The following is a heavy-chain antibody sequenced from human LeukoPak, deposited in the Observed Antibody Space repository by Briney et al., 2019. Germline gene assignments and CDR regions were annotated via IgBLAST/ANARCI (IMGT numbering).Heavy chain of an antibody. CDR3: ARGGVVVVAATNNWFDP. J-gene: IGHJ5*02. CDR1: GYTFTNYY. D-gene: IGHD2-15*01. CDR2: ITPSGGIT. Sequence: ASVKVSCKASGYTFTNYYLHWVRQAPGQGLEWMGIITPSGGITSYAQKFQGRVTMTRDTSTSTVYMELSSPRSEDTAVYYCARGGVVVVAATNNWFDPWGQGTLVTVPS. V-gene: IGHV1-46*01.